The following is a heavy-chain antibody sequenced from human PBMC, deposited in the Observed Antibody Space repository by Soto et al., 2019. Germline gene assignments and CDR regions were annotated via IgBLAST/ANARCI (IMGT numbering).Heavy chain of an antibody. CDR1: SGSISTGNW. D-gene: IGHD6-25*01. CDR3: ARVFSSGSGWMYYFDF. Sequence: QVELQESGPRLVKSSGTLSLTCEVSSGSISTGNWWSWVRQPPGKGLEWIGEIYYTGATNYNPSLKSRVPMTIGKSKDQFSLILTSATAADTAVYYCARVFSSGSGWMYYFDFWGQGILVSVSS. CDR2: IYYTGAT. J-gene: IGHJ4*02. V-gene: IGHV4-4*02.